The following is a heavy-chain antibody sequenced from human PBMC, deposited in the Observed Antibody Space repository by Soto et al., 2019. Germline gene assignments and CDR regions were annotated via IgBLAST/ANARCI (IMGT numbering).Heavy chain of an antibody. CDR3: ARDRPGTGYHDY. J-gene: IGHJ4*02. CDR2: VNTANGDT. V-gene: IGHV1-3*05. Sequence: QVHLVQSGAEEKKPGASVKVSCKASGYTFNTYAIHWVRQAPGQRLEWMGWVNTANGDTTYSEKFQGRITITRDTSATTAYMELSSLRFEDTAVYYCARDRPGTGYHDYWGQGTVVTVSS. D-gene: IGHD3-9*01. CDR1: GYTFNTYA.